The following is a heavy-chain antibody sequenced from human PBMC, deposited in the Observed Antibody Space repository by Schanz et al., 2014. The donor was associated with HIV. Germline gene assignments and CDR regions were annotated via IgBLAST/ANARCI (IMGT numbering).Heavy chain of an antibody. J-gene: IGHJ2*01. CDR1: GFTFSNFG. CDR3: ALSRPSGYGGSWYFDL. Sequence: EVQLVESGGGLVQPGGSLRLSCAASGFTFSNFGMHWVRQAPGKGLEWVSYISSIGGTIYYADSVKGRFTISRDNAKNSLYLQMNSLRAEDTAVYYCALSRPSGYGGSWYFDLWGRGTLVAVSS. D-gene: IGHD2-15*01. V-gene: IGHV3-48*04. CDR2: ISSIGGTI.